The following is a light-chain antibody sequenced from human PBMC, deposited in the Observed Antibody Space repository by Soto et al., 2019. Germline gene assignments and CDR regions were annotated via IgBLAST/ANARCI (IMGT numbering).Light chain of an antibody. CDR1: SSNIGSNT. Sequence: QSVLTQPPSASGTPGQRVTISCSGSSSNIGSNTVNWYQQLTGTAPKLLIYSNNQRPSGVPDRFSGSKSGTSASLAISGLQSEDEADYDCAAWDDSLNGYVFGTGTKLTVL. V-gene: IGLV1-44*01. CDR2: SNN. CDR3: AAWDDSLNGYV. J-gene: IGLJ1*01.